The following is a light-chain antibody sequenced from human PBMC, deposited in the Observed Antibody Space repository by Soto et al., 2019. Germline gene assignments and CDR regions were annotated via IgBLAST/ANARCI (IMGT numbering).Light chain of an antibody. V-gene: IGLV1-47*01. CDR2: RNN. J-gene: IGLJ2*01. CDR3: AAWDDSLGGHVL. CDR1: SSNIGSEF. Sequence: QSALTQPPSASGTPGQWVTISCSGTSSNIGSEFVYWYQQLPGTAPRLLIYRNNQRPSGVPDRFSGSKSGTSASLAISGLRSEDEADYYCAAWDDSLGGHVLFGEGTKLTVL.